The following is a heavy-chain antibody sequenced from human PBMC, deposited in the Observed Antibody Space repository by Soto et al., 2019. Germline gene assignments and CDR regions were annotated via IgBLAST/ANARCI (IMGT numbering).Heavy chain of an antibody. J-gene: IGHJ5*02. CDR2: IIPIFGTA. Sequence: SVKVSCKASGGTFSSYAISWVRQAPGQGLEWMGGIIPIFGTANYAQKFQGRVTITADESTSTAYMELSSLRSEDTAVYYCATSPEYSGYDPRPPNWFDPWGQGTLVTVSS. CDR3: ATSPEYSGYDPRPPNWFDP. V-gene: IGHV1-69*13. CDR1: GGTFSSYA. D-gene: IGHD5-12*01.